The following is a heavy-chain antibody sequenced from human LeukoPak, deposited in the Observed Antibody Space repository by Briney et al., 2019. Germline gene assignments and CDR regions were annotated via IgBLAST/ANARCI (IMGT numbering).Heavy chain of an antibody. D-gene: IGHD4-23*01. CDR1: GGSISSYY. CDR3: ASPKDYGGKDAFDI. J-gene: IGHJ3*02. V-gene: IGHV4-59*08. CDR2: IYYSGST. Sequence: SETLSLTCTVSGGSISSYYWSWIRQPPGKGLEWIGYIYYSGSTNYNPSLKSRVTISVDTSKNQFSLKLSSVTAADTAVYYCASPKDYGGKDAFDIWGQGTMVTVSS.